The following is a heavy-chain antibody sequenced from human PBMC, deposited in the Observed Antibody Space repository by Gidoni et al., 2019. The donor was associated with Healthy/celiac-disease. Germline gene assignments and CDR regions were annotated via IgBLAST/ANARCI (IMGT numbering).Heavy chain of an antibody. V-gene: IGHV1-18*04. J-gene: IGHJ5*02. D-gene: IGHD3-16*01. CDR3: ARPTRGGVWFDP. Sequence: YGISWVRQAPGQGLEWMGWISAYNGNTNYAQKLQGRVTMTTDTSTSTAYMELRSLRSDDTAVYYCARPTRGGVWFDPWGQGTLVTVSS. CDR1: YG. CDR2: ISAYNGNT.